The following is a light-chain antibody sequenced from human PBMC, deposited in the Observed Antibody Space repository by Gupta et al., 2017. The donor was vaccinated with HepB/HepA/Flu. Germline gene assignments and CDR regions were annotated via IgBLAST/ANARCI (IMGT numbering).Light chain of an antibody. CDR3: QQSYSTPLT. J-gene: IGKJ4*01. CDR2: AAS. CDR1: QSISSY. Sequence: DLQMTQSPSSLSASVGDRVTITCRASQSISSYLNWYQQKPGKAPKLLIYAASSLQSGVPSRFSGSGSGTDFTLTISSLQPEDFATYYCQQSYSTPLTFGRGTTVEIK. V-gene: IGKV1-39*01.